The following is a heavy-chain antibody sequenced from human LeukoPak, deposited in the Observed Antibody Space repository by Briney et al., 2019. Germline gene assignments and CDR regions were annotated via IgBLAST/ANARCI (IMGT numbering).Heavy chain of an antibody. CDR1: GGSISSSSYY. Sequence: SETLSLTCTVSGGSISSSSYYWGWIRQPPGKGLEWIGSIYYSGSTYYNPSLKSRVTISVDTSKNQFSLKLSSVTAADTAVYHCARARKQQLYFDAFDIWGQGTMATVSS. CDR2: IYYSGST. J-gene: IGHJ3*02. D-gene: IGHD6-13*01. CDR3: ARARKQQLYFDAFDI. V-gene: IGHV4-39*01.